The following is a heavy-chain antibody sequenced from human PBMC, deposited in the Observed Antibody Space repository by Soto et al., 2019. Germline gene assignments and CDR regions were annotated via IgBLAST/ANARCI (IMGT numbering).Heavy chain of an antibody. D-gene: IGHD2-15*01. CDR3: ATTDGLSRYGGIYYNAMDV. CDR2: IYPSDSDT. CDR1: GYSFSSYW. V-gene: IGHV5-51*01. J-gene: IGHJ6*02. Sequence: PGESLKISCKGSGYSFSSYWIGWVRQMPGKGLEWMGIIYPSDSDTRYSPSFQGQVTISADRSITTAYLQWSGLKASDTAMYYCATTDGLSRYGGIYYNAMDVWGQGTTVTVSS.